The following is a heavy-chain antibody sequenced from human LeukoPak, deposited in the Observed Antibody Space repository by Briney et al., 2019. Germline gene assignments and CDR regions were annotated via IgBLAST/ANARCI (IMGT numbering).Heavy chain of an antibody. Sequence: SETLSLTCTVSGGSISSYYWSWIRQPPGKGLEWIGSMSYSGNTYYNPSLKSRVTISVDTSKNQFSLKLSSVTAADTAVYYCARRKGGYSYYYYYMDVWGKGTTVTVSS. D-gene: IGHD4-23*01. V-gene: IGHV4-59*05. J-gene: IGHJ6*03. CDR1: GGSISSYY. CDR2: MSYSGNT. CDR3: ARRKGGYSYYYYYMDV.